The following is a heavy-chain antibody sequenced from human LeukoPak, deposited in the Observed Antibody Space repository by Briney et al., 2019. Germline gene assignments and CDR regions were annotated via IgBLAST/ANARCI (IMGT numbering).Heavy chain of an antibody. CDR3: ARLIGDIPVSGTSWFDP. V-gene: IGHV4-59*11. CDR1: GGSISSHY. CDR2: IYYSGST. D-gene: IGHD6-19*01. Sequence: SETLSLTCTVSGGSISSHYWSWIRQAPGKGLEWIGYIYYSGSTNYNPSLKSRVTISVDTSKNQFSLKLSSVTAADTAMYYCARLIGDIPVSGTSWFDPWGQGTLVTVSS. J-gene: IGHJ5*02.